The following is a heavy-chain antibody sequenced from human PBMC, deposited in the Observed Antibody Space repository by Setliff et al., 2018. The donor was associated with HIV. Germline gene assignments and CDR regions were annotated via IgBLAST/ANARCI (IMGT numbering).Heavy chain of an antibody. CDR1: GGSISSYY. D-gene: IGHD6-19*01. J-gene: IGHJ4*02. CDR2: IYTSGPT. V-gene: IGHV4-4*09. Sequence: PSETLSLTCTVSGGSISSYYWSWIRQPPGKGLQWIGYIYTSGPTNYNPSLESRVTISVDTSKNQFSLKLSSVTAADTAVYYCARLRQWLAFFDSWGQGTLVTVSS. CDR3: ARLRQWLAFFDS.